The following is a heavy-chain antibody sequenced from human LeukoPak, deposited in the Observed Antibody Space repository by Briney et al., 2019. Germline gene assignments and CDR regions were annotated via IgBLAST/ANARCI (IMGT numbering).Heavy chain of an antibody. CDR3: ARLIAAAAYFDY. CDR1: GGSISSGSYY. CDR2: IYHSGST. Sequence: SETLSLTCTVSGGSISSGSYYWSWIRQPAGKGLEWIGYIYHSGSTYYNPSLKSRVTISVDRSKNQFSLKLSSVTAADTAVYYCARLIAAAAYFDYWGQGTLVTVSS. V-gene: IGHV4-30-2*01. D-gene: IGHD6-13*01. J-gene: IGHJ4*02.